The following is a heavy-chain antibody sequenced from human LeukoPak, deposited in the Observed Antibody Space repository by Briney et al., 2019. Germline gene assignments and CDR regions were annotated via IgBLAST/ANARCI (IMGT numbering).Heavy chain of an antibody. CDR1: GGSISSSNYY. V-gene: IGHV4-39*01. CDR3: ARHPKRVLRWMVKFDP. J-gene: IGHJ5*02. D-gene: IGHD5-18*01. CDR2: IYYSGST. Sequence: SETLSLTCTVSGGSISSSNYYWGWIRQPPGKGLEWIGSIYYSGSTYYNPSLKSRVTISVDTSKNQFSLKLSSVTAADTAVYYCARHPKRVLRWMVKFDPWGQGTLVTVSS.